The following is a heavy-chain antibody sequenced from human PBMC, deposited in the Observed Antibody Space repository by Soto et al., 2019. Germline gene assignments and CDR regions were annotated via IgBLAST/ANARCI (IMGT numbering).Heavy chain of an antibody. CDR3: ARYYDFWSGYYGKWFDP. J-gene: IGHJ5*02. V-gene: IGHV4-34*01. Sequence: SETLSLTCAVYGGSFSGYYWSWIRQPPGKGLEWIGEINHSGSTNYNPSLKSRVTISVDTSKNQFSLKLSSVTAADTAVCYCARYYDFWSGYYGKWFDPWGQGTLVTVSS. CDR1: GGSFSGYY. CDR2: INHSGST. D-gene: IGHD3-3*01.